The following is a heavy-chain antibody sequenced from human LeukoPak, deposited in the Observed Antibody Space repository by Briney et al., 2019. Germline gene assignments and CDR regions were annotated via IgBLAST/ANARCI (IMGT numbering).Heavy chain of an antibody. CDR3: ARGFRLRGYSSSDY. CDR2: ISYDGSNK. Sequence: GGSLRLSCAASGFTFSSYAMHWVRQAPGKGLEWVAVISYDGSNKYYADSVKGRFTISRDNSKNTLYLQMNSLRAEDTAVYYCARGFRLRGYSSSDYWGQGTLVTVSS. CDR1: GFTFSSYA. J-gene: IGHJ4*02. V-gene: IGHV3-30-3*01. D-gene: IGHD5-12*01.